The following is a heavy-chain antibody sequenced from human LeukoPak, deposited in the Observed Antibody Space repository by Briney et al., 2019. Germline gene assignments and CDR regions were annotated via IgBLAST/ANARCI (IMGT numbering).Heavy chain of an antibody. V-gene: IGHV3-66*01. CDR3: ARGGSYGDY. CDR2: IYSGGST. CDR1: GFTVGSTY. J-gene: IGHJ4*02. Sequence: PGGSLRLSCAASGFTVGSTYISWVRQAPGKGLEWVSVIYSGGSTKYADSVKARFTISRDNSKNTLYLQMHSLRAEDMAVYYCARGGSYGDYWGQGILVTVSS. D-gene: IGHD3-16*01.